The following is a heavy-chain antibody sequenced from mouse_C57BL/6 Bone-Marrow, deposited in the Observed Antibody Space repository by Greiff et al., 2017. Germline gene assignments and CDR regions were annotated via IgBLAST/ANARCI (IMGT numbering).Heavy chain of an antibody. CDR1: GFSFNTYA. CDR2: IRSKSNNYAT. J-gene: IGHJ1*03. V-gene: IGHV10-1*01. Sequence: EVQRVESGGGLVQPKGSLKLSCAASGFSFNTYAMNWVRQAPGKGLEWVARIRSKSNNYATYYADSVKDRFTISRDDSESMLYLQMNNLKTEDTAMYYCVRHDYGSSWYFDVWGTGTTVTVSS. D-gene: IGHD1-1*01. CDR3: VRHDYGSSWYFDV.